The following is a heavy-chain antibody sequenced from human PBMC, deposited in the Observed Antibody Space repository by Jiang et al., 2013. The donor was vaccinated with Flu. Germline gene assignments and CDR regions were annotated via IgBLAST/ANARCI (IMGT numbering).Heavy chain of an antibody. V-gene: IGHV2-70*01. Sequence: KPTQTLTLTCTFSGFSLSTSGMCVSWIRQPPGKALEWLALIDWDDDKYYSTSLKTRLTISKDTSKNQVVLTMTNMDPVDTATYYCARIPADSMVRGDYYGMDVWGQGTTVTVSS. CDR3: ARIPADSMVRGDYYGMDV. D-gene: IGHD3-10*01. CDR2: IDWDDDK. CDR1: GFSLSTSGMC. J-gene: IGHJ6*02.